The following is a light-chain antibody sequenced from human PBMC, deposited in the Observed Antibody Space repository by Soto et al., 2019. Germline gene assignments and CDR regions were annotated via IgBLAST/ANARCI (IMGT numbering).Light chain of an antibody. Sequence: DIQMTQSPSTLSSSVGHIFTITFRASQSISDRLAWYQQKPGKAPKLLIYDASSLESGVPSRFSGSGSGTEFTLTISSLQPDDFATYYCQQYNSYSWTFGQGTKV. V-gene: IGKV1-5*01. CDR1: QSISDR. CDR3: QQYNSYSWT. CDR2: DAS. J-gene: IGKJ1*01.